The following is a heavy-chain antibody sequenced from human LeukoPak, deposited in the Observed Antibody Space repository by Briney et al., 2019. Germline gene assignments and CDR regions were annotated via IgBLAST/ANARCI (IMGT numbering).Heavy chain of an antibody. J-gene: IGHJ5*02. CDR1: GGSIRSSYYY. V-gene: IGHV4-39*02. CDR2: IYDSGST. D-gene: IGHD3-9*01. CDR3: AREADYDILTGHGVWFDP. Sequence: PSETLSLTCTVSGGSIRSSYYYWGWIRQPPGKGLEWIGSIYDSGSTYYNPSLKSRVTISVDTSKNQFSLKLSSVTAADTAVYYCAREADYDILTGHGVWFDPWGQGTLVTVSS.